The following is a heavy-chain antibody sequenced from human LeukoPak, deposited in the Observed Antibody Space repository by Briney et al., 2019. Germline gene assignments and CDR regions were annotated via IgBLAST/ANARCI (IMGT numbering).Heavy chain of an antibody. D-gene: IGHD4-17*01. V-gene: IGHV1-69*04. CDR3: ARGTGYMDV. Sequence: ASVKVSCKASGGTFSSYAISWVRQAPGQGLEWMGRIIPILGIANYAQKFQGRVTITADKSTSTAYMELRSLRSDDTAVYYCARGTGYMDVWGKGTTVTVSS. CDR1: GGTFSSYA. CDR2: IIPILGIA. J-gene: IGHJ6*03.